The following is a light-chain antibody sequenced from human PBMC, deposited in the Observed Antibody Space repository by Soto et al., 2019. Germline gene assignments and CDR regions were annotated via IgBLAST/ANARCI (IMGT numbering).Light chain of an antibody. CDR3: QQYNSYWT. CDR1: QSISSW. J-gene: IGKJ1*01. Sequence: DIQMTQSPSTLSASVGDRVTITCRASQSISSWLAWYQQKPGKAPKLLIYKASSLESGVPSRFSGSGSRTEFTLTINRLQPDDFATYYCQQYNSYWTFGQGTKVEIK. V-gene: IGKV1-5*03. CDR2: KAS.